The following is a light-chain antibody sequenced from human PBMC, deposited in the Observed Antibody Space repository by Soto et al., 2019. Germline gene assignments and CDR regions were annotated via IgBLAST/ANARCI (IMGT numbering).Light chain of an antibody. Sequence: EIVLTQSPATLSLSPGERATLSCMARQSVSSDLAWYQQKPGQAPRLLIYDASNRANGIPARFSGSGSGTDFTLTISSLEPEDFAVYYCQQRSNWPPYTFGQGTKLEIK. V-gene: IGKV3-11*01. CDR3: QQRSNWPPYT. CDR1: QSVSSD. CDR2: DAS. J-gene: IGKJ2*01.